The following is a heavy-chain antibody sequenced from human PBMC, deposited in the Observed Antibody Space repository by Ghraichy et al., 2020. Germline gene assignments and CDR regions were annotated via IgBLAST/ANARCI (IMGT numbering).Heavy chain of an antibody. V-gene: IGHV1-24*01. D-gene: IGHD4-11*01. CDR3: ATDYRRLFTVTTLMDV. J-gene: IGHJ6*02. Sequence: ASVKVSCKVSGYTLTELSMHWVRQAPGTGLEWMGGFDPEDGETIYAQKFQGRVTMTEDTSTDTAYMELSSLRTEDTAVYYCATDYRRLFTVTTLMDVWGQGTTVTVSS. CDR2: FDPEDGET. CDR1: GYTLTELS.